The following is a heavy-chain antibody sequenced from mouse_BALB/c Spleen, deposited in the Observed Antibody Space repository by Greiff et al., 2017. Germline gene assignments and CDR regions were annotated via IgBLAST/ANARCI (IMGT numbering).Heavy chain of an antibody. CDR3: AKNYESLLYAMDY. CDR1: GFNIKDTY. D-gene: IGHD2-4*01. Sequence: VQLQQSGAELVKPGASVKLSCTASGFNIKDTYMHWVKQRPEQGLEWIGRIDPANGNTKYDPKFQGKATITADTSSNTAYLQLSSLTSEDTAVYYCAKNYESLLYAMDYWGQGTSVTVSS. J-gene: IGHJ4*01. CDR2: IDPANGNT. V-gene: IGHV14-3*02.